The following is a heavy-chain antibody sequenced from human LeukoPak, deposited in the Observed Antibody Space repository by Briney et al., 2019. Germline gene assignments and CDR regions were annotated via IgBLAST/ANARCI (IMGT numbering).Heavy chain of an antibody. J-gene: IGHJ4*02. CDR2: IYYSGST. CDR1: GGSISSSSYY. D-gene: IGHD3-10*01. CDR3: ARVQWFGEFGFQTLYYFDY. V-gene: IGHV4-39*07. Sequence: PSETLSLTCTVSGGSISSSSYYWGWIRQPPGKGLEWIGSIYYSGSTYYNPSLKSRVTISVDTSKNQFSLKLSSVTAADTAVYYCARVQWFGEFGFQTLYYFDYWGQGTLVTVSS.